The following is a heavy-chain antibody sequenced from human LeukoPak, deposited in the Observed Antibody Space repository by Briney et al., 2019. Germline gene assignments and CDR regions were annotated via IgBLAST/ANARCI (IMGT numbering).Heavy chain of an antibody. CDR3: AKDFEVAYVPGY. CDR1: GFTFSSYG. V-gene: IGHV3-30*02. J-gene: IGHJ4*02. CDR2: IRYDGSNK. Sequence: GGSLRLSCAASGFTFSSYGMHWVRQAPGKGLEWVAFIRYDGSNKYYADSVKGRFTISRDNSKNTLYLQMNSLRAEDTAVYYCAKDFEVAYVPGYWGQGTLVTVSS. D-gene: IGHD3-16*01.